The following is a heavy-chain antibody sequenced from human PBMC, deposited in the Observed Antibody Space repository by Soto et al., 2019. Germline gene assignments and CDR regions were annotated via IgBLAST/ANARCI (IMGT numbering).Heavy chain of an antibody. D-gene: IGHD3-3*01. CDR1: GGSISSYY. J-gene: IGHJ5*02. CDR2: IYYSGST. Sequence: QVQLQESGPGLVKPSETLSLTCTVSGGSISSYYWSWIRQPPGKGLEWIGYIYYSGSTNYNPSLKSRVTIAVDTCKTQFSLKLSSVTAADMAVYYWARVGYYDFWGGYYGWFDPWGQGTLVTVS. CDR3: ARVGYYDFWGGYYGWFDP. V-gene: IGHV4-59*01.